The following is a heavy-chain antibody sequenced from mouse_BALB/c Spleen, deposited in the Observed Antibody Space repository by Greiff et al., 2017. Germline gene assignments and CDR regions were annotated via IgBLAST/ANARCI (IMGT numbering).Heavy chain of an antibody. CDR2: IDPSDSYT. CDR1: GYTFTSYW. J-gene: IGHJ4*01. CDR3: ARGDGSLYAMDY. Sequence: QVQLQQPGAELVKPGASVKLSCKASGYTFTSYWMHWVKQRPGQGLEWIGEIDPSDSYTNYNQKFKGKATLTVDKSSSTAYMQLSSLTSEDSAVYYCARGDGSLYAMDYWGQGTSVTVSS. D-gene: IGHD1-1*01. V-gene: IGHV1-69*02.